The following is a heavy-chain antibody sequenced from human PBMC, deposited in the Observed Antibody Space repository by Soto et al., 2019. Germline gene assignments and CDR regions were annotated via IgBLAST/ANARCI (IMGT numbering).Heavy chain of an antibody. Sequence: VGSLRLSCASSGFTFSSYGMHCVRHSPGKGLEWVAVISYDGSNKYYADSVKGRFTISRDNSKNKLYLQMNSLRAEDTAVYYCAKDSLGVLIWFGALNYFQYWGQATLVNVS. CDR3: AKDSLGVLIWFGALNYFQY. CDR2: ISYDGSNK. D-gene: IGHD3-10*01. CDR1: GFTFSSYG. J-gene: IGHJ4*02. V-gene: IGHV3-30*18.